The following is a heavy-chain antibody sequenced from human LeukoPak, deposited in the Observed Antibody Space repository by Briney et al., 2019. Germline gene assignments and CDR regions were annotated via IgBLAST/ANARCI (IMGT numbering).Heavy chain of an antibody. V-gene: IGHV3-33*06. D-gene: IGHD6-19*01. J-gene: IGHJ4*02. CDR1: GFTFSSYS. Sequence: PGGSLRLSCAASGFTFSSYSMNWVRQAPGKGLEWVAVVWYDGSNRYYADSVKGRFTISRDNSKNTLYLQMNSLRVEDTAVYYCAKSGYSSGWYGPADFDYWGQGTLVTVSS. CDR3: AKSGYSSGWYGPADFDY. CDR2: VWYDGSNR.